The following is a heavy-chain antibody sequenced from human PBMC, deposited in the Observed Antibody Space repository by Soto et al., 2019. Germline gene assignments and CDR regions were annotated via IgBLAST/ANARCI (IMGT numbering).Heavy chain of an antibody. V-gene: IGHV3-48*01. CDR3: ASALTRIDYDILTGYYATPNAFDI. D-gene: IGHD3-9*01. Sequence: GGSLRLSCAASGFTFSSYSMNWVRQAPGKGLEWVSYISSSSSTIYYADSVKGRFTISRDNAKNSLYLQMNSLRAEDTAVYYCASALTRIDYDILTGYYATPNAFDIWGQGTMVTVSS. J-gene: IGHJ3*02. CDR1: GFTFSSYS. CDR2: ISSSSSTI.